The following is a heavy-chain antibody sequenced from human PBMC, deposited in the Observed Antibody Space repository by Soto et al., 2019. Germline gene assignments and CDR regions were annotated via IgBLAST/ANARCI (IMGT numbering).Heavy chain of an antibody. CDR1: GFTFSSSG. CDR2: ISYDGSNK. J-gene: IGHJ4*02. V-gene: IGHV3-30*18. Sequence: QVQLVESGGGVVQPGRSLRLSCAASGFTFSSSGMHWFRQAPGTGLEWVAVISYDGSNKYYADSVKGRFTNSRDNTKNTLYLQMNSLIAEDKAVYYCAKDTSSSWSFDYWGQGTLVTVSS. D-gene: IGHD6-13*01. CDR3: AKDTSSSWSFDY.